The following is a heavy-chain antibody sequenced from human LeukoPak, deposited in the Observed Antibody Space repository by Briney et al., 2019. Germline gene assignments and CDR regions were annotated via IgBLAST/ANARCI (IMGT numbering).Heavy chain of an antibody. Sequence: SQTLSLTCGISGDSVSSNSAAWNWIRQSPSRGLGWLGRTYYRSKWYNDYAVSVKSRITINPDTSKNQFSLQLNSVTPEDTAVYYCAKGYCSSTSCYGSFDYWGQGTLVTVSS. J-gene: IGHJ4*02. CDR1: GDSVSSNSAA. CDR3: AKGYCSSTSCYGSFDY. V-gene: IGHV6-1*01. D-gene: IGHD2-2*01. CDR2: TYYRSKWYN.